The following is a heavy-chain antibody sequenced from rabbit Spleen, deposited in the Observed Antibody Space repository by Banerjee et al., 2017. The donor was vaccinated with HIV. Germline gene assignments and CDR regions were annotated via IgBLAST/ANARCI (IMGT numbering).Heavy chain of an antibody. V-gene: IGHV1S45*01. J-gene: IGHJ4*01. D-gene: IGHD1-1*01. Sequence: QEQLVESGGGLVQPEGSLTLTCKASGFDFSSTYYMCWVRQAPGKGLEWIACIYTGSGNTYYASWVNGRFTISKASSSTVDLKMTSLTAADTATYFCARDAAYRSFSLWGPGTLVTVS. CDR3: ARDAAYRSFSL. CDR1: GFDFSSTYY. CDR2: IYTGSGNT.